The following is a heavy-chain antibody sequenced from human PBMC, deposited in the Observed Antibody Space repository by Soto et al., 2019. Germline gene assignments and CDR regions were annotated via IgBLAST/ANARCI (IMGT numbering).Heavy chain of an antibody. CDR1: GFAFSSYA. CDR3: VSWVSAHFDN. Sequence: GGSLRLSCAVSGFAFSSYAMHWVRQAPGQGLEWVSTISYDTNKEYYADSVKGRFTISRDKSRNTVALQMSNLRAEDTALYYCVSWVSAHFDNWGQGTLVTVSS. J-gene: IGHJ4*02. CDR2: ISYDTNKE. D-gene: IGHD2-8*01. V-gene: IGHV3-30-3*01.